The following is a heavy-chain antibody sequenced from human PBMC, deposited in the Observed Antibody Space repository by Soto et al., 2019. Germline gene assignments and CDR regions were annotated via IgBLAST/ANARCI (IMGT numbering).Heavy chain of an antibody. D-gene: IGHD3-16*02. V-gene: IGHV1-69*13. CDR3: ARDWAVGLRLGELSLSYYYYGRDV. J-gene: IGHJ6*02. CDR1: GGTFSSYA. CDR2: IIPIFGTA. Sequence: ASVKVSCKASGGTFSSYAISWVRQAPGQGLEWMGGIIPIFGTANYAQKFQGRVTITADESTSTAYMELSSLRSEDTAVYYCARDWAVGLRLGELSLSYYYYGRDVWGQGTTVTVSS.